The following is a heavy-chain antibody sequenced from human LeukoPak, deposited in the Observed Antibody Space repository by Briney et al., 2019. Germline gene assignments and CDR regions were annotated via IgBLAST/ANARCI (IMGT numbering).Heavy chain of an antibody. CDR1: GGSISSYY. CDR3: ATVRGYSSGWYGYYFDY. Sequence: SETLSLTCTVSGGSISSYYWSWIRRPPGKGLEWIGYIYYSGSTNYNPSLKSRVTISVDTSKNQFSLKLSSVTAADTAVYYCATVRGYSSGWYGYYFDYWGQGTLVTVSS. CDR2: IYYSGST. J-gene: IGHJ4*02. D-gene: IGHD6-19*01. V-gene: IGHV4-59*01.